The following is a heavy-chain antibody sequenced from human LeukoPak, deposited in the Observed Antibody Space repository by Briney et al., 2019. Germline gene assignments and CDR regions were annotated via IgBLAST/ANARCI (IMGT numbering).Heavy chain of an antibody. CDR1: GYTFTSYG. CDR3: ARDNYDILTGYYYFDY. Sequence: ASVKVSCKASGYTFTSYGISWVRQAPGQGLEWMGWISAYNGNTNYAQKLQGRVTMTTDTSTSTAYMELRSLRSDDTAVYYCARDNYDILTGYYYFDYWGQGTLVTVSS. CDR2: ISAYNGNT. D-gene: IGHD3-9*01. V-gene: IGHV1-18*01. J-gene: IGHJ4*02.